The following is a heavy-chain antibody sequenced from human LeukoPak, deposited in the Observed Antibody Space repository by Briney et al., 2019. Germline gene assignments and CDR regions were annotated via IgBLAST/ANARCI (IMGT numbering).Heavy chain of an antibody. CDR1: GFTFSSYE. Sequence: PGGSLRLSCAASGFTFSSYEMNWVRQAPGKGLEWVSYISSSGSTIYYADSVKGRFTISRDNAKNSLYLQMNSLRAEDTAVYYCARGQTYYYDSSGYLDYWGQGTLVTVSS. V-gene: IGHV3-48*03. CDR2: ISSSGSTI. J-gene: IGHJ4*02. D-gene: IGHD3-22*01. CDR3: ARGQTYYYDSSGYLDY.